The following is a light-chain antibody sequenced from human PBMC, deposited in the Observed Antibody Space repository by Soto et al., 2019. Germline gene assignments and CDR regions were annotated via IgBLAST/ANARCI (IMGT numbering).Light chain of an antibody. CDR1: SSDVGGYNY. Sequence: VLTQPASVSGSPGQSITIACTGTSSDVGGYNYVSWFQQHPGKAPKLMIYEVSNRPSGVSNRFSASKSGNTASLTISGLQAEDEAPYYCSSYSSSSTLVFGTGTKVTVL. V-gene: IGLV2-14*01. CDR3: SSYSSSSTLV. CDR2: EVS. J-gene: IGLJ1*01.